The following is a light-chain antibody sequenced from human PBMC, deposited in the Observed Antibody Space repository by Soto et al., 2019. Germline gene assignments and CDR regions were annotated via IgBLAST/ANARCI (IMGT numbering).Light chain of an antibody. CDR3: QQYGSSPLT. Sequence: EIVLTQSRGTLSLSPGERATLSCRASQNVSSSYLAWYQQKPGQAPRLLIYGASSRATGIPDRFSGSGSGTDFTLTISRLEPEDFAVYYCQQYGSSPLTFGGGTKVEIK. J-gene: IGKJ4*01. CDR1: QNVSSSY. V-gene: IGKV3-20*01. CDR2: GAS.